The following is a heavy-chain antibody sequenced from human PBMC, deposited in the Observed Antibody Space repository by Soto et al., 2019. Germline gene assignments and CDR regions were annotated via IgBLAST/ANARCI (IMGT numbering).Heavy chain of an antibody. D-gene: IGHD2-21*02. CDR3: AVSYCGGDCYLNLLRL. J-gene: IGHJ4*02. V-gene: IGHV1-24*01. CDR2: FDPEDGET. Sequence: ASVKVSCKVSGYTLTELSMHWVRQAPGKGLEWMGGFDPEDGETIYAQKFQGRVTMTEDTSTDTAYMELSSLRSEDTAVYYCAVSYCGGDCYLNLLRLWGQGTLATVSS. CDR1: GYTLTELS.